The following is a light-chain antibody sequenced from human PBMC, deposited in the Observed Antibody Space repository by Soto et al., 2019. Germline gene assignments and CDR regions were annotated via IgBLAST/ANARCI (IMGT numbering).Light chain of an antibody. CDR1: QAINNN. V-gene: IGKV1-39*01. Sequence: DIQLTQSPSSLSTSVTDRVTITCRASQAINNNLNWYQQKLGKAPELLIYRASTLQSGVPSRFSGSGSGTDFTLTSSSLEYEDFGTYYCQQSYSTPYTFGLGTKVEIK. CDR2: RAS. J-gene: IGKJ2*01. CDR3: QQSYSTPYT.